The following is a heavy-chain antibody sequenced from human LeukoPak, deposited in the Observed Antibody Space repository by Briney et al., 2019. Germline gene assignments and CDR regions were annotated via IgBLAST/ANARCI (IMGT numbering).Heavy chain of an antibody. V-gene: IGHV4-59*01. D-gene: IGHD3-10*01. J-gene: IGHJ6*02. CDR1: GGSISRYY. CDR3: ASLSWRITMVRGVTPDYYYGMDV. CDR2: IYYSGST. Sequence: PSETLSLTCTVSGGSISRYYWSWIRQPPGKGLEWIGYIYYSGSTNYNPSLKSRVTISVDTSKNQFSLKLSSVTAADTAVYYCASLSWRITMVRGVTPDYYYGMDVWGQGTTVTVSS.